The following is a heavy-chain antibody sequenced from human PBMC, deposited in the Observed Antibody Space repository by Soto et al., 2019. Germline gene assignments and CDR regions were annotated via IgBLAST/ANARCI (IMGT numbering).Heavy chain of an antibody. D-gene: IGHD6-13*01. V-gene: IGHV3-15*07. CDR2: IKSKTDGGTT. J-gene: IGHJ4*02. Sequence: EVQLVESGGGLVKPGGSLRLSCAASGFTFSNAWMNWVRQAPGKGLEWVGRIKSKTDGGTTDYAAPVKGRFTISRDDSKNTLYLQMNSLKNEDTAVYYCTTRSPGIAPAGVDYWGQGTLVTVSS. CDR1: GFTFSNAW. CDR3: TTRSPGIAPAGVDY.